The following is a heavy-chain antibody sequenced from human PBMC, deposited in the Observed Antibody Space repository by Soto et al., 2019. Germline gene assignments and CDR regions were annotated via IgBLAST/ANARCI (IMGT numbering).Heavy chain of an antibody. V-gene: IGHV7-4-1*01. J-gene: IGHJ3*02. D-gene: IGHD3-16*01. CDR1: GYTFTSYA. Sequence: QVQLVQSGSELKKPGASVKVSCKASGYTFTSYAMNWVRQAPGQGLEWMGWINTNTGNPTYAQGITGRFVFSLDTSVSTGYLQICSLKAEDSAVYYCARDSHLGVSEVGAFDIWGQGTMVTVSS. CDR2: INTNTGNP. CDR3: ARDSHLGVSEVGAFDI.